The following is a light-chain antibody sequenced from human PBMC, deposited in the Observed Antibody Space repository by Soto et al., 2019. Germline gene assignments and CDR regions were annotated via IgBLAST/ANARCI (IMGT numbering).Light chain of an antibody. CDR3: AQYGCSPA. J-gene: IGKJ4*01. V-gene: IGKV3-20*01. CDR1: PSVSSGY. CDR2: DAS. Sequence: EIVLTQSPGTLSLSPGERATLSCRASPSVSSGYLAWYQHKPGQAPRLLIYDASSRATGIPDRFSGSGSGRDFTVTISSLEPEGFAVYYCAQYGCSPAFGGGTKVEIK.